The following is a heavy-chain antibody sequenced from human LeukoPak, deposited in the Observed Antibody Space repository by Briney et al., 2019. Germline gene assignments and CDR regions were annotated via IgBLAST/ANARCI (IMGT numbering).Heavy chain of an antibody. CDR2: ISYDGSNK. Sequence: GGSLRLSCAASGFTFSAYAMHWVRQAPGKGLQWVAFISYDGSNKYYADSVKGRFTISRDNSKNTLYLQMNSLRPEDTAVYYCAREGGISVLGTLDYWGQGTLVTVSS. J-gene: IGHJ4*02. CDR1: GFTFSAYA. CDR3: AREGGISVLGTLDY. D-gene: IGHD6-19*01. V-gene: IGHV3-30*04.